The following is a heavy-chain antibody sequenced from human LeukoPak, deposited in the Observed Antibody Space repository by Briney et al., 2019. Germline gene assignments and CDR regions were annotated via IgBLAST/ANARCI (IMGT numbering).Heavy chain of an antibody. V-gene: IGHV6-1*01. Sequence: SQTLSLTCAISGDSVSSNSAAWNWIRQSPSRGLEWLGRTYYRSAWYNDYAVSVKSRITINPDTSKNQFSLQQNSVTPEDTAVYYCARASYSSSWYWGFFDYWGQGTLVTVSS. D-gene: IGHD6-13*01. CDR2: TYYRSAWYN. CDR3: ARASYSSSWYWGFFDY. CDR1: GDSVSSNSAA. J-gene: IGHJ4*02.